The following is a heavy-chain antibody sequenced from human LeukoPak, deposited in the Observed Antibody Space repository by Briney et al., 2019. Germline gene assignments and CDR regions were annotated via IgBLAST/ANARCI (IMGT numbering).Heavy chain of an antibody. V-gene: IGHV3-20*04. CDR1: GFTFSNYW. J-gene: IGHJ6*03. CDR2: ISWNSGSI. Sequence: GGSLRLSCAASGFTFSNYWMSWVRQAPGKGLEWVSGISWNSGSIAYADSVKGRFTISRDNAKNSLYLQMNSLRAEDTAVYYCAREFDYSNYGYYYYHYMDVWGKGITVTVSS. CDR3: AREFDYSNYGYYYYHYMDV. D-gene: IGHD4-11*01.